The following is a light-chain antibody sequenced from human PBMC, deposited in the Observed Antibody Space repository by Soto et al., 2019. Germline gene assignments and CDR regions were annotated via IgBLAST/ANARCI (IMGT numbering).Light chain of an antibody. V-gene: IGLV2-14*03. CDR3: SSYTTSFTYV. CDR2: DVS. J-gene: IGLJ1*01. Sequence: SVLTQPASVSGSPGQSIAISCTGTSSDVGAYNYVSWYQQYPGKAPKLMIYDVSNRPSGVSDRFSGSKSGNTASLTISGLQAEDEADYYCSSYTTSFTYVFGTGTKVTVL. CDR1: SSDVGAYNY.